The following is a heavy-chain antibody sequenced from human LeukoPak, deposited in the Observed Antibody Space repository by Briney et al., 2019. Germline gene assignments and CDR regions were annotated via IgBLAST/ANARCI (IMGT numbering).Heavy chain of an antibody. V-gene: IGHV3-48*01. J-gene: IGHJ5*02. CDR2: ISSSSSTI. D-gene: IGHD4-11*01. Sequence: GGSLRLSCAGSGFTFSSYSMNWGGQAPGKGLEWVSDISSSSSTIYYEYSVKGRFTISRDNAKNSLYLQLTRLRAEATAVYYCASMISNGEAVAAWFVPWGQGTLVTVSS. CDR1: GFTFSSYS. CDR3: ASMISNGEAVAAWFVP.